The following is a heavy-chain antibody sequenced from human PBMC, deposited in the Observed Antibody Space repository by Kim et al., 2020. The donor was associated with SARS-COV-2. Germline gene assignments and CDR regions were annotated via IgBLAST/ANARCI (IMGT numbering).Heavy chain of an antibody. D-gene: IGHD1-1*01. J-gene: IGHJ4*02. V-gene: IGHV4-59*13. CDR1: GGSISSYY. Sequence: SETLSLTCTVSGGSISSYYWTWIRQSPGKGLEWIGYIYNTGSINYNPSLKSRVTISVDSSKNQFSLKLNSVTAADTAVYYCARDQGYHFDHWGQGTRVTVSS. CDR2: IYNTGSI. CDR3: ARDQGYHFDH.